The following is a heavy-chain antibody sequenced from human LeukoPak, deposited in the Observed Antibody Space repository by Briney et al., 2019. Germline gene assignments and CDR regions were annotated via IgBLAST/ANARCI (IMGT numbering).Heavy chain of an antibody. CDR3: ARDRDSSFDAFDI. V-gene: IGHV1-18*01. D-gene: IGHD6-19*01. Sequence: GASVKVSCKASGYTFTSYGISWVRQAPGQGLEGMGWISAYNGNTNYAQKLQGRVPMTTATSTSTAYMELRSLRSDDTAVYYCARDRDSSFDAFDIWGQGTMVTVSS. CDR1: GYTFTSYG. J-gene: IGHJ3*02. CDR2: ISAYNGNT.